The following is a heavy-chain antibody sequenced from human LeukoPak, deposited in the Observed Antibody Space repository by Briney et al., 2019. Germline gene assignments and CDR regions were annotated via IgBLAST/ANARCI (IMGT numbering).Heavy chain of an antibody. D-gene: IGHD2-15*01. CDR2: VTGSGGDT. J-gene: IGHJ5*01. Sequence: PGGSLRLSCAASGFTFSNYAMSWVRQTPGKGRECVSVVTGSGGDTYYTGSVNGRFTISRDNSKNTLYLQMNSLRAEDTAVYYCARGTLEHCSGASCYPLDSWGQGTLVTVSS. V-gene: IGHV3-23*01. CDR3: ARGTLEHCSGASCYPLDS. CDR1: GFTFSNYA.